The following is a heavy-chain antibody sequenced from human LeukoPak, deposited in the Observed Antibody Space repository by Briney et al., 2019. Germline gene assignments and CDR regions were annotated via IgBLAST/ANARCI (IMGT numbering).Heavy chain of an antibody. D-gene: IGHD3-22*01. J-gene: IGHJ3*02. CDR2: ISAYNGNT. V-gene: IGHV1-18*01. CDR3: ARDWDSRGAFDI. CDR1: GYTFTSYG. Sequence: ASVKGSCKASGYTFTSYGISWVRQAPGQGLEWMGWISAYNGNTNYAQKLQGRVTMTTDTSTSTAYMELRSLRSDDTAVYYCARDWDSRGAFDIWGQGTMVTVSS.